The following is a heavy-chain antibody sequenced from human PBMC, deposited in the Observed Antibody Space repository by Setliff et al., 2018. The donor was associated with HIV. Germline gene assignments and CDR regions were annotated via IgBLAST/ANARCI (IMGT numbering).Heavy chain of an antibody. J-gene: IGHJ6*03. Sequence: ETLSLTCTVSGGSISSHYWSWIRQPPGKGLEWIGYIYYSGSTSYNPSLKSRVTMSVDTSKNQFSPKMSSVTAADTAVYYCARTPQEVVVVAATRPYYYYYMDVWGKGTTVTVSS. CDR3: ARTPQEVVVVAATRPYYYYYMDV. V-gene: IGHV4-59*08. CDR2: IYYSGST. CDR1: GGSISSHY. D-gene: IGHD2-15*01.